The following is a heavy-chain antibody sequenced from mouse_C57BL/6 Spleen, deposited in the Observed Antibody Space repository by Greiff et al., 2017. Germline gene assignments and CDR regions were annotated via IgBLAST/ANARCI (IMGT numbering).Heavy chain of an antibody. J-gene: IGHJ3*01. D-gene: IGHD2-10*02. CDR1: GFNIKDYY. V-gene: IGHV14-1*01. CDR3: TAYGNYPAWFAY. CDR2: IDPEDGDT. Sequence: VQLQQSGAELVRPGASVKLSCTASGFNIKDYYMHWVKQRPEQGLEWIGRIDPEDGDTEYAPKFQGKATMTADTSSNTAYLQLSRLTSEDTAVYYCTAYGNYPAWFAYWGQGTLVTVSA.